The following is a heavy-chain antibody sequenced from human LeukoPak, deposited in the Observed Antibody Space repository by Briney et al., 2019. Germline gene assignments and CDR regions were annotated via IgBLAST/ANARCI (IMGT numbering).Heavy chain of an antibody. J-gene: IGHJ4*02. V-gene: IGHV4-31*03. CDR3: ARGPLRTYGPLHPSYFDY. CDR1: GVSISSGGYY. CDR2: IYYSGST. Sequence: SQTLSLTCTVSGVSISSGGYYWSWIRQHPGKGLEWIGYIYYSGSTYYNPSLKSRVTISVDTSKNQFSLKLSSVTAADTAVYYCARGPLRTYGPLHPSYFDYWGQGTLVTVSS. D-gene: IGHD3-10*01.